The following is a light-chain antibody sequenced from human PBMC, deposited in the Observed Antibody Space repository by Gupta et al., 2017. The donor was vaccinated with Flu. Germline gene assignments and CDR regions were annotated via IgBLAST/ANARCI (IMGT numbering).Light chain of an antibody. V-gene: IGKV1-39*01. CDR3: QQSVAIART. Sequence: PSSLSASVGDRVTITCRASQYISTYLNWYHQKVGRAPSLLITSTSHLHGGVPSRFSGSGSGTNFSLTISSLQLEDFATYYCQQSVAIARTFGQGTKLEIK. CDR2: STS. J-gene: IGKJ2*01. CDR1: QYISTY.